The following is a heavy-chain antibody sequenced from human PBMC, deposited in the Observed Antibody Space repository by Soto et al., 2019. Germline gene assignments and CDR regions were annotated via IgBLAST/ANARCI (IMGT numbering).Heavy chain of an antibody. J-gene: IGHJ5*02. D-gene: IGHD2-15*01. CDR2: IYYSGST. CDR3: ARVRGDCSGGSCYSIAGWFDP. Sequence: SETLSLTCTVSGGSISSGDYYWSWIRQPPGEGLEWIGYIYYSGSTYYNPSLKSRVTISVDTSKNQFSLKLSSVTAADTAVYYCARVRGDCSGGSCYSIAGWFDPWGQGTLVTAPQ. V-gene: IGHV4-30-4*01. CDR1: GGSISSGDYY.